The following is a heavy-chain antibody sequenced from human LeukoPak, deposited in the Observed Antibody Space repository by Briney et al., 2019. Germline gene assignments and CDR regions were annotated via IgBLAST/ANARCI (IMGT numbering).Heavy chain of an antibody. J-gene: IGHJ4*02. D-gene: IGHD1-7*01. CDR1: GYSISSGYY. Sequence: SETLSLTCTVSGYSISSGYYWGWIRQPPGKGLEWIGSIYHSGSTYYNPSLKSRVTISVDTSKNQFSLKLSSVTAADTAVYYCARDSLELHSGYFDYWGQGTLVTVSS. CDR3: ARDSLELHSGYFDY. CDR2: IYHSGST. V-gene: IGHV4-38-2*02.